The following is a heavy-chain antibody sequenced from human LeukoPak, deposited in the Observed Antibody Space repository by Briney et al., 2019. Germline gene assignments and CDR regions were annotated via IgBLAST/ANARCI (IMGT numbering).Heavy chain of an antibody. D-gene: IGHD3-10*01. CDR3: ARVYYYGSGRYYSDY. CDR1: GGSITSNSYY. J-gene: IGHJ4*02. V-gene: IGHV4-39*07. Sequence: SETLSLTCTVSGGSITSNSYYWGWIRQPPGNGLEWIGSIYYSGSTNYNPSLKSRVTISVDTSKNQFSLKLSSVTAADTAVYYCARVYYYGSGRYYSDYWGQGTLVTVSS. CDR2: IYYSGST.